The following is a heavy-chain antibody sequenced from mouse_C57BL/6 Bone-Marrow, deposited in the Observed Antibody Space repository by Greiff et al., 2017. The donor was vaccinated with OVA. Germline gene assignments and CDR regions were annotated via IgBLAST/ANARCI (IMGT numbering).Heavy chain of an antibody. CDR3: ARMGLSNPPWFAY. CDR1: GFSLSTFGMG. J-gene: IGHJ3*01. V-gene: IGHV8-8*01. D-gene: IGHD1-1*02. CDR2: IWWDDDK. Sequence: QVTLKVSGPGILQPSQTLSLTCSFSGFSLSTFGMGVGWIRQPSGKGLEWLAHIWWDDDKYYNPALKSRLTISKDTSKNQVFLMIANVDTADTATYYCARMGLSNPPWFAYWGQGTLVTVSA.